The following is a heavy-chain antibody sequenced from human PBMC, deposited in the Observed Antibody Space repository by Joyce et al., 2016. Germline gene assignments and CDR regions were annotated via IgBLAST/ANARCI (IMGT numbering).Heavy chain of an antibody. D-gene: IGHD3-3*01. CDR1: GFNFNTYP. CDR3: ARSPPRETIFGVVIRAFDI. J-gene: IGHJ3*02. CDR2: ISSSSYDI. V-gene: IGHV3-21*01. Sequence: EGQLVESGGGLVTPGGSLRLSCAGSGFNFNTYPMHWVRQAPGKGLDWLSYISSSSYDIYYADSLKGRLTISRDNAWNALYLQMSSLRAEDTAVYYCARSPPRETIFGVVIRAFDIWGQGTKVTVSS.